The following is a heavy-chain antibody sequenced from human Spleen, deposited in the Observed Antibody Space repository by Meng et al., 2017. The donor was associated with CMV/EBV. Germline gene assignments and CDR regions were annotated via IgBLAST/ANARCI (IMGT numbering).Heavy chain of an antibody. CDR1: GYSFTSYW. J-gene: IGHJ5*02. CDR2: IYPGDSDT. D-gene: IGHD3-22*01. CDR3: ARCDSSGYYYGWFDP. V-gene: IGHV5-51*01. Sequence: SGYSFTSYWIGWVRQMPGKGLEWMGIIYPGDSDTRYSPSFQGQVTISADKSISTAYLQWSSLKASDTAMYYCARCDSSGYYYGWFDPWGQGTLVTVSS.